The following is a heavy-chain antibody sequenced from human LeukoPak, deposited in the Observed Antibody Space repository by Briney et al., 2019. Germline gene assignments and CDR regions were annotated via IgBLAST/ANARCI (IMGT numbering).Heavy chain of an antibody. J-gene: IGHJ4*02. CDR3: AKDRYSYGTISFDY. V-gene: IGHV3-23*01. Sequence: GVSLRLSCAASGFTFSSYAMSWVRQAPGKGLEWVSAISGSGGSTYYADSVKGRLTISRDNSKNTLYLQMNSLRAEDTAVYYCAKDRYSYGTISFDYWGQGTLVTVSS. CDR1: GFTFSSYA. CDR2: ISGSGGST. D-gene: IGHD5-18*01.